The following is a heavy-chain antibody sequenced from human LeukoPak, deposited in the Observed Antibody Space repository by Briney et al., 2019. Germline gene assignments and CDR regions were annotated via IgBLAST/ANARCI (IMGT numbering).Heavy chain of an antibody. D-gene: IGHD3-16*01. CDR1: GYTFTSYD. CDR3: VRAPPNWGADY. V-gene: IGHV1-8*01. J-gene: IGHJ4*02. CDR2: MSPNSGDT. Sequence: ASVKVSCKASGYTFTSYDINWVRQATGQGLEWMGWMSPNSGDTGYAQEFQGRLTMTRDTSISTAYMELSSLRSEDTAVYYCVRAPPNWGADYWGQGTLVTVSS.